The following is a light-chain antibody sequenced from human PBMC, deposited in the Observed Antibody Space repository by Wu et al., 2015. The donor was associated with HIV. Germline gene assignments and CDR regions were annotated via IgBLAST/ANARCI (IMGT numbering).Light chain of an antibody. V-gene: IGKV3-11*01. Sequence: EIVLTQSPDTLSLSPGERATLSCRANQSVSNFFAWYQQKPGQAPRLLIYDAVSRATGIPARFSGSGFGTDFTLTISSLEPEDSAVYYCQHRFTXPLTFGQGTRLXIK. CDR3: QHRFTXPLT. CDR2: DAV. CDR1: QSVSNF. J-gene: IGKJ5*01.